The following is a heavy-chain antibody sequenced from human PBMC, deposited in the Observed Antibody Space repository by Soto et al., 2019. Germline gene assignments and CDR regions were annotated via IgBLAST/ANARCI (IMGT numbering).Heavy chain of an antibody. J-gene: IGHJ4*02. V-gene: IGHV3-30*04. CDR3: ARELDRVFDY. Sequence: QVQLVESGGGVVQPGRSLRLSCAASGFTFSSYAMHWVRQAPGKGLEWVAVIAYDGRNKYYAVSVKGRFTTSRANSKTTLYLQMNSLRIEDTAVYYCARELDRVFDYWGPGTLVTVSS. CDR2: IAYDGRNK. CDR1: GFTFSSYA. D-gene: IGHD1-1*01.